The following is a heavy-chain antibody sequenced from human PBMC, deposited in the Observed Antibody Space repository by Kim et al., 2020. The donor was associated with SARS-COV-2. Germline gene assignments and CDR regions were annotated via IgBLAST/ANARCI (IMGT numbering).Heavy chain of an antibody. J-gene: IGHJ3*02. CDR1: GYTFTDYY. D-gene: IGHD3-10*01. CDR2: INTNSGGT. V-gene: IGHV1-2*06. CDR3: ARGIYGSGVGDTFDI. Sequence: ASVKVSCKVSGYTFTDYYMNWLRQAPGQGLEWMGRINTNSGGTNYAQKFQGRVTMTRDTSINTAYMELYTLRSDDAAVYYCARGIYGSGVGDTFDIWGQGTMVTVAS.